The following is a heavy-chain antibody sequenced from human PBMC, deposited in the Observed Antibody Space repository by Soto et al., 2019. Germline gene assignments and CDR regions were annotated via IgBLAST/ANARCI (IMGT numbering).Heavy chain of an antibody. CDR3: ARTPTVVLGYYFDY. D-gene: IGHD4-17*01. J-gene: IGHJ4*02. CDR2: IIPIFGTA. CDR1: GGTFSSYA. V-gene: IGHV1-69*06. Sequence: EASVKVSCKASGGTFSSYAISWVRQAPGQGLEWMGGIIPIFGTANYAQKFQGRVTITADKSTSTAYMELSSLRSEDTAVYYCARTPTVVLGYYFDYWGRGTLVTVSS.